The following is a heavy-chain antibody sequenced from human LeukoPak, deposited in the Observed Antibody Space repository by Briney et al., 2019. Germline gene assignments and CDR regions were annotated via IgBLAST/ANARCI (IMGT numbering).Heavy chain of an antibody. V-gene: IGHV7-4-1*02. CDR3: ARSPSYYYDSSGYYARGSDY. CDR2: INTNTGNP. CDR1: GYTFTSYA. Sequence: ASVKVSRKASGYTFTSYAMNWVRQAPGQGLEWMGWINTNTGNPTYAQGFTGRFVFSLDTSVSTAYLQISSLKAEDTAVYYCARSPSYYYDSSGYYARGSDYWGQGTLVTVSS. D-gene: IGHD3-22*01. J-gene: IGHJ4*02.